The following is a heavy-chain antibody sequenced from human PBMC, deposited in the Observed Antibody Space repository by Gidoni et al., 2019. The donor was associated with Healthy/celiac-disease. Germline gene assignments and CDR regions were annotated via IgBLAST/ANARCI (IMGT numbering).Heavy chain of an antibody. V-gene: IGHV3-33*01. J-gene: IGHJ4*02. D-gene: IGHD6-6*01. CDR2: IWYDGSNK. Sequence: QVQLVESGGGVVQPGRSLRLSCAASGFTFSSYGMHWVRQAPGKGLEWVAVIWYDGSNKYYADSVKGRFTISRDNSKNTLYLQMNSLRAEDTAVYYCAREKYSLYYFDYWGQGTLVTVSS. CDR1: GFTFSSYG. CDR3: AREKYSLYYFDY.